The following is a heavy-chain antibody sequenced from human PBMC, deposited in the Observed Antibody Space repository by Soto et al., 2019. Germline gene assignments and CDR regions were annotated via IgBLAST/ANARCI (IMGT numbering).Heavy chain of an antibody. CDR1: GFTFSSYS. CDR2: ISSSSSYI. J-gene: IGHJ4*02. CDR3: ARNSYYYDSSGLNDY. V-gene: IGHV3-21*01. Sequence: GWSLRLSCAASGFTFSSYSMNWVRQAPGKGLEWVSSISSSSSYIYYADSVKGRFTISRDNAKNSLYLQMNSLRAEDTAVYYCARNSYYYDSSGLNDYWGQGTLVTVSS. D-gene: IGHD3-22*01.